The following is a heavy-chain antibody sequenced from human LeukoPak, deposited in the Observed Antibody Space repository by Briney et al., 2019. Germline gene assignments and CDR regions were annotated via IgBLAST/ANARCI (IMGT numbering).Heavy chain of an antibody. CDR1: GFTFSSYS. V-gene: IGHV3-48*04. CDR3: AELGITMIGGV. Sequence: GGSLRLSCAVSGFTFSSYSMNWVRQAPGKGLEWVSYISSSGSTIYYADSVKGRFTISRDNAKNSLYLQMNSLRAEDTAVYYCAELGITMIGGVWGKGTTVTISS. CDR2: ISSSGSTI. J-gene: IGHJ6*04. D-gene: IGHD3-10*02.